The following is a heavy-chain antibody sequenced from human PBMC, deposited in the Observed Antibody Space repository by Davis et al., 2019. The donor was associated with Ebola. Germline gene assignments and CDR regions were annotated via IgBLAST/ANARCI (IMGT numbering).Heavy chain of an antibody. CDR3: AIAGYSSSWYYYYYGMDV. J-gene: IGHJ6*02. Sequence: ASVKVSCKASGYTFTSYDINWVRQATGQGLEWMGWMNPNSGNTGYAQKFQGRVTITRNTSISTAYMELSSLRSEDTAVYYCAIAGYSSSWYYYYYGMDVWGQGTTVTVSS. CDR1: GYTFTSYD. D-gene: IGHD6-13*01. CDR2: MNPNSGNT. V-gene: IGHV1-8*03.